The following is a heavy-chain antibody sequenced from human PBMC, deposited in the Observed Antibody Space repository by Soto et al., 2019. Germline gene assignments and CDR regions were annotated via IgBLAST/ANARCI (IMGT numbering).Heavy chain of an antibody. V-gene: IGHV3-23*01. CDR1: GFTFSRYA. J-gene: IGHJ4*02. CDR3: SKDLGISVAADDY. Sequence: EVQLLESGGGLVQPGGSLRVSFAASGFTFSRYAMSWVRQAPGKGLEWVSTLSGSGTTAYYAGSVKGRFTMSRDNSKNILYLQMHSLRVEDTAVYYCSKDLGISVAADDYWGQGTLVTVSS. CDR2: LSGSGTTA. D-gene: IGHD6-19*01.